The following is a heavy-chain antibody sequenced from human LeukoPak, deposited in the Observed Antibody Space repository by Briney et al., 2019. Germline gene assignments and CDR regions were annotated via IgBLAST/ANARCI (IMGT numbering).Heavy chain of an antibody. Sequence: ASVKVSCKASGYTFTSYDINWVRQATGQGLEWMGWMNPNSGNTGYAQKFQGRVTITRNTSISTAYMELSSLRSEDTAVYYCARVGLHGYCSSTSCQNWFDPWGQGTLVTVSS. J-gene: IGHJ5*02. CDR3: ARVGLHGYCSSTSCQNWFDP. V-gene: IGHV1-8*03. CDR1: GYTFTSYD. D-gene: IGHD2-2*03. CDR2: MNPNSGNT.